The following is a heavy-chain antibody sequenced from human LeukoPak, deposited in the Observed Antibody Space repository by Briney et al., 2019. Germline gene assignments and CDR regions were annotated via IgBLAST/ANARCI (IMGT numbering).Heavy chain of an antibody. CDR3: TASRKDY. CDR2: IKSKTDGGTT. CDR1: GFTFSNAW. Sequence: GGSLRLSCAASGFTFSNAWMNWVRQAPGKGLEWVGRIKSKTDGGTTDYAAPLKGRFTISRDDSKNTLYLQMNNLRPGDTGVYYCTASRKDYWGQGTLVTVSS. V-gene: IGHV3-15*07. J-gene: IGHJ4*02.